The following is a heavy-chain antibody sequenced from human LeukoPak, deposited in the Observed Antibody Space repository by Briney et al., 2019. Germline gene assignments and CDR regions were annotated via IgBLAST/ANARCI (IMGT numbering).Heavy chain of an antibody. CDR3: AREAIFGATYYFDY. CDR1: GGSISSGGYS. V-gene: IGHV4-30-4*07. CDR2: IYYTGST. D-gene: IGHD3-3*01. Sequence: SQTLSLTCAISGGSISSGGYSWTWIRQPPGKGLEWIGYIYYTGSTYYNPSLKSRVTISVDKSKNQFSLTLSSVTAADTAVYYCAREAIFGATYYFDYWGQGTLVTVSS. J-gene: IGHJ4*02.